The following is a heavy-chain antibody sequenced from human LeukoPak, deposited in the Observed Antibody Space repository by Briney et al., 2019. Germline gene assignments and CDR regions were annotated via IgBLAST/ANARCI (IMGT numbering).Heavy chain of an antibody. CDR2: IYYSGST. CDR1: GGSISSGDYY. CDR3: ARGRCPLYYDFWSGYYTNWFDP. D-gene: IGHD3-3*01. Sequence: SETLSLTCTVSGGSISSGDYYWSWIRQPPGKGLEWIGYIYYSGSTYYNPSLKSRVTISVDMSKNQFSLKLSSVTAADTAVYYCARGRCPLYYDFWSGYYTNWFDPWGQGTLVTVSS. V-gene: IGHV4-30-4*01. J-gene: IGHJ5*02.